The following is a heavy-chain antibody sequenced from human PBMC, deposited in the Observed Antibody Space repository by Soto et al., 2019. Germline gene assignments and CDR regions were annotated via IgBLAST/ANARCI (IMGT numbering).Heavy chain of an antibody. Sequence: GASVKVSCKASGYTFTSYGISWVRQAPGQGLEWMGWISAYNGNTNYAQKLQGRVTMTTDTSTSTAYMELRSLRSDDTAVYYCASLGGGYGDFYFQHWGQGTLVTVSS. CDR1: GYTFTSYG. CDR2: ISAYNGNT. CDR3: ASLGGGYGDFYFQH. V-gene: IGHV1-18*01. J-gene: IGHJ1*01. D-gene: IGHD4-17*01.